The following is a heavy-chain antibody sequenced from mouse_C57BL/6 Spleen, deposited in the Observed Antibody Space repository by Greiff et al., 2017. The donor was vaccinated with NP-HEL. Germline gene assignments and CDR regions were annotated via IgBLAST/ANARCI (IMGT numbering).Heavy chain of an antibody. CDR3: ALGDGYDY. CDR1: GYSITSGYY. J-gene: IGHJ2*01. Sequence: EVKLMESGPGLVKPSQSLSLTCSVTGYSITSGYYWNWIRKFPGNKLEWMGYISYDGSNNYNPSLKNRISITRDTSKNQFFLKLNSVTTEDTAAYYCALGDGYDYWGQGTTLTVSA. D-gene: IGHD4-1*01. V-gene: IGHV3-6*01. CDR2: ISYDGSN.